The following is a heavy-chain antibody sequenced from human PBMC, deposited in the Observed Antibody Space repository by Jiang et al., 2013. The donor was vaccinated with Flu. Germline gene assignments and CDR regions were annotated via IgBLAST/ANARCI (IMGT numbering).Heavy chain of an antibody. J-gene: IGHJ3*02. Sequence: GSIYYSGSTYYNPSLKSRVTISVDTSKNQFSLKLSSVTAADTAVYYCARQAHYYDSSGGDAFDIWGQGAMVTVSS. D-gene: IGHD3-22*01. CDR3: ARQAHYYDSSGGDAFDI. V-gene: IGHV4-39*01. CDR2: IYYSGST.